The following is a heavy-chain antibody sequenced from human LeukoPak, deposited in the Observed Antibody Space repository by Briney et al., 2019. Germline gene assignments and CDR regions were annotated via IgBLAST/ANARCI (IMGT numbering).Heavy chain of an antibody. V-gene: IGHV3-48*03. Sequence: QPGGSLRLSCAISGFTFSGCELTWLRQAPGKGVEWISYISRSGNTIYYADSVKGRFTTSRDNAKNSLYLQMNSLRVEDTAVYYCARVATMVRVPLDALDIWGQGTMVSVSS. CDR2: ISRSGNTI. CDR3: ARVATMVRVPLDALDI. J-gene: IGHJ3*02. D-gene: IGHD3-10*01. CDR1: GFTFSGCE.